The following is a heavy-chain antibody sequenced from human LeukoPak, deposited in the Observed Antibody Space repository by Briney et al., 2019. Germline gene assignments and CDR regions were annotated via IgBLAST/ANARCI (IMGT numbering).Heavy chain of an antibody. V-gene: IGHV3-30*02. J-gene: IGHJ4*02. CDR1: GFTFSSYG. CDR2: IRYDGISK. D-gene: IGHD5-12*01. CDR3: AKNEVWWLPDS. Sequence: GGSLRLSCAASGFTFSSYGMHWVRQAPGKGLEWVAFIRYDGISKYYADSVKGRFTISRDNSKNTLYLQMNSLRADDTALYYCAKNEVWWLPDSWGQGTLVTVSS.